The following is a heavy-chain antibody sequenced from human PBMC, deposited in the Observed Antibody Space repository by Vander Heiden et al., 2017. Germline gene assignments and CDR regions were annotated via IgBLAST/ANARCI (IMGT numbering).Heavy chain of an antibody. Sequence: QVQLQQWGAGLLKPSETLSLTCAVYGGSFSDYYWSWIRPPPGKGLEWIGEIIRSGRTNYNPSLKSRVTISVDTSKNQFSLKLNSVTVADTAVYYCARVPSRDSSGYYRYFQHWGQGTLVTVSS. CDR2: IIRSGRT. CDR1: GGSFSDYY. J-gene: IGHJ1*01. D-gene: IGHD3-22*01. V-gene: IGHV4-34*12. CDR3: ARVPSRDSSGYYRYFQH.